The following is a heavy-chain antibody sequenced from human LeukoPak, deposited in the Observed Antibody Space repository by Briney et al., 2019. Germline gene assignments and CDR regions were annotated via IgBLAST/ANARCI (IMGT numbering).Heavy chain of an antibody. CDR1: GFTFSSYG. D-gene: IGHD4-17*01. Sequence: PGGSLRLSCAASGFTFSSYGMHWVRQAPGKGLEWVAVISYDGSNKYYADSVKGRFTISRDNSKNTLYLQMNSLRVEDTAVYYCAIIDYGDYSYWGQGTLVTVSS. CDR3: AIIDYGDYSY. CDR2: ISYDGSNK. V-gene: IGHV3-30*03. J-gene: IGHJ4*02.